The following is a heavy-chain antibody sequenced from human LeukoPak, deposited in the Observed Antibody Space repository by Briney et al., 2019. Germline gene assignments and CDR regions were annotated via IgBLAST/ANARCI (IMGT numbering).Heavy chain of an antibody. D-gene: IGHD3-22*01. CDR1: GFTFRSDA. CDR3: AKDYYDSSGYYGWFDP. Sequence: GGSLRLSCAASGFTFRSDAMSWVRQAPGKGLEWVSGISGSGGTTYYADSVKGRFTISRDNSKNTLYLQMNSLRAEDTAVYYCAKDYYDSSGYYGWFDPWGQGTLVTVSS. CDR2: ISGSGGTT. V-gene: IGHV3-23*01. J-gene: IGHJ5*02.